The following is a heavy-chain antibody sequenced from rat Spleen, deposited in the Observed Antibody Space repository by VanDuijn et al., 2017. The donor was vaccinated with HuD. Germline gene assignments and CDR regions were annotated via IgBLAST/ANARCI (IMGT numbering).Heavy chain of an antibody. CDR1: GFTFSDSY. V-gene: IGHV5-22*01. D-gene: IGHD1-4*01. CDR2: ISYEGSSS. J-gene: IGHJ4*01. Sequence: EVQLVESGGGLVQPGRSLKLSCAASGFTFSDSYMAWVRQAPKKGLEWVASISYEGSSSSYGDSVKGRFTISRDNAKSTLYLQMNSLRSEDTATYYCTREGYGYLDAWGQGASVTVSS. CDR3: TREGYGYLDA.